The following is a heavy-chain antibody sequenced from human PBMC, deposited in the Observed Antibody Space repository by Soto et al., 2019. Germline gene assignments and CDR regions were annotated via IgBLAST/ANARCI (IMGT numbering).Heavy chain of an antibody. CDR2: MNPNSGNT. CDR3: ARYPYCGGDCYYNWFDP. J-gene: IGHJ5*02. D-gene: IGHD2-21*02. CDR1: GYTFTSYD. Sequence: ASVKVSCKASGYTFTSYDINWVRQATGQGLEWMGWMNPNSGNTGYAQKFQGRVTMTRNTSISTAYMELSSLRSEDTAVYYCARYPYCGGDCYYNWFDPWGQGTLVTVSS. V-gene: IGHV1-8*01.